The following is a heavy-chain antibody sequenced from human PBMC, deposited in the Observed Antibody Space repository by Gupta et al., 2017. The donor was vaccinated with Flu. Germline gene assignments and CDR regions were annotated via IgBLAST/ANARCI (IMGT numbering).Heavy chain of an antibody. Sequence: EVQLVESGGGLVQPGGSLRLSCGASGFTLSDYWMSWVRQAPGKGPELVATINRDGSFITYMVFVRGRFTISRYNANTAVYFQINSLRVDDTAVDYCARDVGSGDYDSWGQGTLVTVSS. D-gene: IGHD4-17*01. V-gene: IGHV3-7*01. CDR2: INRDGSFI. J-gene: IGHJ5*01. CDR3: ARDVGSGDYDS. CDR1: GFTLSDYW.